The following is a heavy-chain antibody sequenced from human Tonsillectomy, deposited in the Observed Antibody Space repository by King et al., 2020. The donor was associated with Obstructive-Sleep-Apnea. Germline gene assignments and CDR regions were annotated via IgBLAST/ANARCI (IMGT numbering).Heavy chain of an antibody. CDR2: INSDGSST. D-gene: IGHD6-13*01. CDR1: GFTFSSYW. Sequence: VQLVESGGGLVQPGGSLRLSCAASGFTFSSYWMHWVRQAPGKGLVWVSRINSDGSSTSYAYSVKGRFTISRDNAKNTLYLQMNSLRAEDTAVDSCARDSYSSSWYEGWYYYYGMDVWGQGTTVTVSS. V-gene: IGHV3-74*01. J-gene: IGHJ6*02. CDR3: ARDSYSSSWYEGWYYYYGMDV.